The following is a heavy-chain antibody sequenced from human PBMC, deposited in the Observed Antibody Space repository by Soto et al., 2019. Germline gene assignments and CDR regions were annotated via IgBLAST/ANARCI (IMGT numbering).Heavy chain of an antibody. Sequence: TGGSLRLSCAASGFTFSSYAMSWVRQAPGKGLEWVSAISGSGGSTYYADSVKGRFTISRDNSKNTLYLQMNSLRAEDTAVYYCAKDAVVVTARYYFDYWGQGTLVTVSS. V-gene: IGHV3-23*01. D-gene: IGHD2-21*02. CDR2: ISGSGGST. J-gene: IGHJ4*02. CDR3: AKDAVVVTARYYFDY. CDR1: GFTFSSYA.